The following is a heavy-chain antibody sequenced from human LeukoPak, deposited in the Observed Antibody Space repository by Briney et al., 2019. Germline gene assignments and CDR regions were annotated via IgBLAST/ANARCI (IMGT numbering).Heavy chain of an antibody. J-gene: IGHJ6*03. CDR1: GYTFTGYY. CDR3: ARDPYYYGSGRSTGYYYYYMDV. CDR2: INPSGGST. D-gene: IGHD3-10*01. Sequence: ASVKVSCKASGYTFTGYYMHWVRQAPGQGLEWMGIINPSGGSTSYAQKFQGRVTMTRDMSTSTVYMELSSLRSEDTAVYYCARDPYYYGSGRSTGYYYYYMDVWGKGTTVTVSS. V-gene: IGHV1-46*01.